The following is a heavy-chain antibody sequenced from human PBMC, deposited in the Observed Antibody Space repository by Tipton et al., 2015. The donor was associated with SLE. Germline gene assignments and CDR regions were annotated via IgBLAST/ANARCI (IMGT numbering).Heavy chain of an antibody. CDR3: ARSGWGGSCHSCSYAMDV. D-gene: IGHD2-15*01. V-gene: IGHV3-30*09. CDR1: GGTFNSYA. J-gene: IGHJ6*02. CDR2: ISYDGSNK. Sequence: SGAEVKKAGSSVKVSCKSSGGTFNSYAMHWVRQAPGKGLEWVAVISYDGSNKYYADSVKGRFAISRDNSKNILYLQMNSLRADDTAVYYCARSGWGGSCHSCSYAMDVWGHGTTVTVSS.